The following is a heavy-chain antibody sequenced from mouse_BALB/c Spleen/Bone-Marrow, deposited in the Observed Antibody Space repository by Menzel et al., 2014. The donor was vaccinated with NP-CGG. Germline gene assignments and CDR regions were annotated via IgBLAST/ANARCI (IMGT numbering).Heavy chain of an antibody. CDR2: IYYSGTI. J-gene: IGHJ2*01. D-gene: IGHD2-1*01. CDR1: GISITTGNYS. V-gene: IGHV3-5*02. CDR3: ARFYGNYFDY. Sequence: EVQGVESGPGLVKPSQTVSLTCTVTGISITTGNYSWSWIRQFPGNKLEWIGYIYYSGTITYNPSLTSRTTITRDTSKNQFFLEMNSLTAEDTATYYCARFYGNYFDYWGQGTTLTVSS.